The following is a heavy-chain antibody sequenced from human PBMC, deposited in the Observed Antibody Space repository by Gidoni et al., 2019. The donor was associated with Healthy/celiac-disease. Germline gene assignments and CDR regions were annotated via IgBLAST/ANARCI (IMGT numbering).Heavy chain of an antibody. D-gene: IGHD1-26*01. CDR3: AKSGEWELLGIYFDY. Sequence: EVQLLESGGGLLQPGGSLRLSCAASGFTFSSYAMSWVRQAPGKGLEWVSAISGSGGSTYYADSVKGRFTISRDNSKNTLYLQMNSLRAEDTAVYYCAKSGEWELLGIYFDYWGQGTLVTVSS. J-gene: IGHJ4*02. CDR2: ISGSGGST. CDR1: GFTFSSYA. V-gene: IGHV3-23*01.